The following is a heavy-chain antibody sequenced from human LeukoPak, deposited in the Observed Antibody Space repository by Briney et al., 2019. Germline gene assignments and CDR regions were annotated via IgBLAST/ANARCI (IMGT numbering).Heavy chain of an antibody. J-gene: IGHJ6*03. D-gene: IGHD3-3*01. CDR3: ARWGYDFWSGYYNYYYMDV. CDR2: INHSGST. V-gene: IGHV4-34*01. CDR1: GGSFSGYY. Sequence: SETLSLTCAVYGGSFSGYYWSWIRQPPGKGLEWIGEINHSGSTNYNPSLKSRVTISVDTSKNQFSLKLSSVTAADTAVYYCARWGYDFWSGYYNYYYMDVWGKGTTVTVSS.